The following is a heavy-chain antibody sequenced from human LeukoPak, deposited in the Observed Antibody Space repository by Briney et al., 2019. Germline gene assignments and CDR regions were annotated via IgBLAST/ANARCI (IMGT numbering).Heavy chain of an antibody. D-gene: IGHD3-22*01. V-gene: IGHV3-30*18. CDR1: GFTFSSYG. CDR2: ISYDGSNK. CDR3: AKNGKYDSSGFWGAPPDY. Sequence: PGGSLRLSCAASGFTFSSYGMPWVRQAPGKGLEWVAVISYDGSNKYYADSVKGRFTISRDNSKNTLYLQMNSLRAEDTAVYYCAKNGKYDSSGFWGAPPDYWGQGTLVTVSS. J-gene: IGHJ4*02.